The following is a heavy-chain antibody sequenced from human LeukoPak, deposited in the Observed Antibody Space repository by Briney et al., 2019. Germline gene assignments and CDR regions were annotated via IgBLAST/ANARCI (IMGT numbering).Heavy chain of an antibody. D-gene: IGHD1-1*01. J-gene: IGHJ5*02. Sequence: GGSLRLSCAASGFTFSSYSMNWVRQAPGMGLEWVSSISSSSSYIYYADSVKGRFTISRDNAKNSLYLQMNSLRAEDTAVYYCARDEERTNWFDPWGQGTLVTVSS. CDR3: ARDEERTNWFDP. CDR2: ISSSSSYI. V-gene: IGHV3-21*01. CDR1: GFTFSSYS.